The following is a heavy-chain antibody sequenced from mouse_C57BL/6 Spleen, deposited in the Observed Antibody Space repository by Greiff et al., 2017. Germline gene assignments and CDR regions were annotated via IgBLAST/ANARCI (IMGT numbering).Heavy chain of an antibody. CDR1: GFTFSNYW. Sequence: EVMLVESGGGLVQPGGSMKLSCVASGFTFSNYWMNWVRQSPEKGLEWVAQIRLKSDNYATHYAESVKGRFTISRDDSKSSVYLQMNNLRAEDTGIYYCTVGGYFAYWGQGTLVTVSA. J-gene: IGHJ3*01. V-gene: IGHV6-3*01. CDR2: IRLKSDNYAT. CDR3: TVGGYFAY. D-gene: IGHD2-14*01.